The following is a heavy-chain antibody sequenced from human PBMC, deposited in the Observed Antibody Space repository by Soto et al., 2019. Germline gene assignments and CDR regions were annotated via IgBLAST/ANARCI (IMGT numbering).Heavy chain of an antibody. V-gene: IGHV1-18*01. J-gene: IGHJ4*02. CDR2: ISAYNGNT. CDR1: GYTFTSYG. CDR3: ARDEGTYSSGWYYDY. Sequence: GASVKVSCKASGYTFTSYGISWVRQAPGQGLERMGWISAYNGNTNYAQKLQGRVTMTTDTSTSTAYMELRSLRSDDTAVYYCARDEGTYSSGWYYDYWGQGTLVTVSS. D-gene: IGHD6-19*01.